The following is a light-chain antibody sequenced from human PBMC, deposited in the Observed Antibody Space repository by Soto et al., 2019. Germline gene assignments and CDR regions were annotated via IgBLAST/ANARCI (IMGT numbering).Light chain of an antibody. J-gene: IGKJ1*01. CDR1: QSVSSN. V-gene: IGKV3-15*01. CDR2: GAS. Sequence: IVMTQSPATLSVSPGERATLSCRASQSVSSNLAWYQQKPGQAPRLLIYGASTRATGIPARFSGSGSGTEFTLTISSLQPEDFATYYCQQSYSSPPTFGQGTKVDIK. CDR3: QQSYSSPPT.